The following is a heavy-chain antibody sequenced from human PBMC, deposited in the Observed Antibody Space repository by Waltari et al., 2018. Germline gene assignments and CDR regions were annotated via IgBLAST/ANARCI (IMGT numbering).Heavy chain of an antibody. V-gene: IGHV3-23*01. CDR3: ARRPACSGGTCAFDY. D-gene: IGHD2-15*01. CDR1: GFTFSNYV. Sequence: EVQLLESGGGLVQPGGSLRLSCAASGFTFSNYVMSWVRQAPGKGRECVSSISGGSATKHDAESVKGRFTISRDNSRNTLYLQMSSLRVDDTAVYYCARRPACSGGTCAFDYWGQGTLVTVSS. CDR2: ISGGSATK. J-gene: IGHJ4*02.